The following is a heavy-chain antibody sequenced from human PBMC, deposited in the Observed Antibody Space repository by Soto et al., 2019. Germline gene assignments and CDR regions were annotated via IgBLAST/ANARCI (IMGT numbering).Heavy chain of an antibody. D-gene: IGHD6-13*01. CDR1: GGTFSSYA. CDR3: ATSIAAAFVNWFDP. CDR2: IIPIFGTA. J-gene: IGHJ5*02. V-gene: IGHV1-69*06. Sequence: SVKVSCKASGGTFSSYAISWVRQAPGQGLEWMGGIIPIFGTANYAQKFQGRVTITADKSTSTAYMELSSLRSEDTAVYYCATSIAAAFVNWFDPWGQGTLVTVS.